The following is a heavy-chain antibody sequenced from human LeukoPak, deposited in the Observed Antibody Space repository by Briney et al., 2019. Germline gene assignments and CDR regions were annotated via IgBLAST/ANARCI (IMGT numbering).Heavy chain of an antibody. J-gene: IGHJ4*02. Sequence: ASVKVSCKASGYTFTGYYMHWVRQAPGQGLEWMGWINPNSGGTNYAQKLQGRVTMTTDTSTSTAYMELRSLRSDDTAVYYCARSRVILWFGELSPPDYWGQGTLVTVSS. CDR2: INPNSGGT. V-gene: IGHV1-2*02. D-gene: IGHD3-10*01. CDR3: ARSRVILWFGELSPPDY. CDR1: GYTFTGYY.